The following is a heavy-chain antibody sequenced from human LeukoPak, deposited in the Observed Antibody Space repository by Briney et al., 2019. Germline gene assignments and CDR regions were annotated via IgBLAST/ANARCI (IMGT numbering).Heavy chain of an antibody. CDR3: ARIHCSGGSCYPYYFDY. V-gene: IGHV1-69*04. CDR1: GGTFGSYA. CDR2: IIPIFGIA. Sequence: ASVKVSCKASGGTFGSYAISWVRQAPGQGLEWMGRIIPIFGIANYAQKFQGRVTITADKSTSTAYMELSSLRSEDTAVYYCARIHCSGGSCYPYYFDYWGQGTLVTVSS. J-gene: IGHJ4*02. D-gene: IGHD2-15*01.